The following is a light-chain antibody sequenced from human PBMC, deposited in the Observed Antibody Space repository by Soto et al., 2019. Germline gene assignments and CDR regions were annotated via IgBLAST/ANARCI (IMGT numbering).Light chain of an antibody. V-gene: IGKV1-5*03. CDR3: QQSINYTWT. CDR2: RAS. CDR1: QSVSSW. Sequence: DIQMTQSPSTLSASVGDRVTITCRASQSVSSWLAWYQQQPGKAPKVLIYRASTLESGVPSRFSGSGSGKEFTLTISSLQPDDFATYYCQQSINYTWTFGQGNKVQIK. J-gene: IGKJ1*01.